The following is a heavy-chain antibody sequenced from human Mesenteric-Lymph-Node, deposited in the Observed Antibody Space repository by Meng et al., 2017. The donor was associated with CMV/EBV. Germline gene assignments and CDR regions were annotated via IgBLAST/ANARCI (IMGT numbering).Heavy chain of an antibody. CDR2: IYYSGST. CDR1: GGSVRSGSYY. D-gene: IGHD4-11*01. J-gene: IGHJ5*02. V-gene: IGHV4-61*01. CDR3: ARDSNYWFDP. Sequence: CAVSGGSVRSGSYYWNWIRQPPGKGLEWIGNIYYSGSTNYNPSLKSRVTISVDTSKNQFSLQLRSVTAADTAVYYCARDSNYWFDPWGQGTLVTVSS.